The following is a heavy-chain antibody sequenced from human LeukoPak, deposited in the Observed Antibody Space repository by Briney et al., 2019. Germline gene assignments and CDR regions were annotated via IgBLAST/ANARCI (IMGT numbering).Heavy chain of an antibody. V-gene: IGHV3-23*01. Sequence: GGSLRLSCAASGFTFSSYAMSWVRQAPGKGLEWVSAISGSGGSTYYADSVKGRFTISRDNSKNTLYLQMNSLRAEDTAVYYCAKKKRFYCSSTSCPPYYYMDVWAKGPRSPSP. CDR3: AKKKRFYCSSTSCPPYYYMDV. J-gene: IGHJ6*03. CDR2: ISGSGGST. D-gene: IGHD2-2*01. CDR1: GFTFSSYA.